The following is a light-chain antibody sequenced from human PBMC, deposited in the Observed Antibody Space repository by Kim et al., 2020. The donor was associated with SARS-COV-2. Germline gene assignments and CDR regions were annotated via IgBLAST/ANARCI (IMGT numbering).Light chain of an antibody. CDR2: GAS. J-gene: IGKJ5*01. Sequence: ASVGDRVTITCRASQDIINDLGWYQQNPGRAPKRLIYGASSLQSGVPSRFSGSGSGTEFTLTISSLQPEDFATYFCLQHNTYPITLGQGTRLEIK. CDR1: QDIIND. CDR3: LQHNTYPIT. V-gene: IGKV1-17*01.